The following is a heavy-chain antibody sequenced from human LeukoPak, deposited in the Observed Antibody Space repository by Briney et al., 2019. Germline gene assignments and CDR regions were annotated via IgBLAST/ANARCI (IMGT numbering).Heavy chain of an antibody. V-gene: IGHV7-4-1*02. J-gene: IGHJ5*02. Sequence: GASVKVSCKASGYTFTSYAMNWVRQAPGQGLEWMGWISTNTGNPTYAQGFTGRFVFSLDTSVSTAYLQISSLKAEDTAVYYCARAHQLLWFGGLSGPGPWGQGTLVPVSS. CDR2: ISTNTGNP. D-gene: IGHD3-10*01. CDR3: ARAHQLLWFGGLSGPGP. CDR1: GYTFTSYA.